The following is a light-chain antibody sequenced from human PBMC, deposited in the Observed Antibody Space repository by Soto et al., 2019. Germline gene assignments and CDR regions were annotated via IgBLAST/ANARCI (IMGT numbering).Light chain of an antibody. Sequence: EIVLTQSPPTLSKSPGERATLSCRASQSIRSFLAWYQQKPGQAPRLLIHDSSDRAPGIPARFTGSGSGTDFTLTISSLEPDDFAVYYCQQFSSWPPTFGQGTKVEV. J-gene: IGKJ1*01. V-gene: IGKV3-11*01. CDR1: QSIRSF. CDR2: DSS. CDR3: QQFSSWPPT.